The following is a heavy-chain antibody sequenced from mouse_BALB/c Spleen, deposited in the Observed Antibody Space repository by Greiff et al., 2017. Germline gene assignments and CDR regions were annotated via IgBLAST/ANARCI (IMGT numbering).Heavy chain of an antibody. CDR3: GYPGPFFAY. D-gene: IGHD1-1*01. J-gene: IGHJ3*01. V-gene: IGHV1S137*01. Sequence: QVHVKQSGAELVRPGVSVKISCKGSGYTFTDYAMHWVKQSHAKSLEWIGVISTYYGDASYNQKFKGKATMTVDKSSSTAYMELARLTSEDSAIYYCGYPGPFFAYWGQGTLVTVSA. CDR2: ISTYYGDA. CDR1: GYTFTDYA.